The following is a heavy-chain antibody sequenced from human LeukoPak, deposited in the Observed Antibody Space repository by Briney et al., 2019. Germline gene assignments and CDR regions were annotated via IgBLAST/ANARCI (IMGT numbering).Heavy chain of an antibody. CDR2: IDSSSSYI. CDR1: GFTFNTYS. V-gene: IGHV3-21*01. Sequence: GGSLRLSCAASGFTFNTYSMNWVRQAPGKGLEWVSSIDSSSSYIFYADSVKGRSTISRDNAKNSLYLQMNSLRAEDTAVYYCARELISSSSVLLPDYWGQGTLVTVSS. CDR3: ARELISSSSVLLPDY. J-gene: IGHJ4*02. D-gene: IGHD6-6*01.